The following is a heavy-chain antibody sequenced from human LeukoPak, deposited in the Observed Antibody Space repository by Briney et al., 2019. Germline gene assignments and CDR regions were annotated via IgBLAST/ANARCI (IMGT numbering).Heavy chain of an antibody. D-gene: IGHD2-2*01. Sequence: GASVKVSCKASGYTFTSYYMHWVRQAPGQGLEWMGIINPSGGSTSYAQKFQGRVTMTRDTSTSTVYMELSSLRSEDTAVYYCAREDDCSSTSCPGMYYYYGMDVWGQGTTVTVSS. CDR2: INPSGGST. CDR3: AREDDCSSTSCPGMYYYYGMDV. J-gene: IGHJ6*02. CDR1: GYTFTSYY. V-gene: IGHV1-46*01.